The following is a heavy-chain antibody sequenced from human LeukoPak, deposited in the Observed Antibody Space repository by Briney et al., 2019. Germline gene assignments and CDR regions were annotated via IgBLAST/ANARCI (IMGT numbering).Heavy chain of an antibody. J-gene: IGHJ6*02. D-gene: IGHD3-10*01. V-gene: IGHV4-59*01. CDR2: FYYSGRT. CDR1: GHSNSSFY. Sequence: SETLSLTCTVSGHSNSSFYGSWVRQPPGRGLEWLGYFYYSGRTNYNPSLKRRVHISVEKSKNQFSLKLSSVTAADTAVYYFSRGESWLGSYYYYGMDVWGQGTTVTVSS. CDR3: SRGESWLGSYYYYGMDV.